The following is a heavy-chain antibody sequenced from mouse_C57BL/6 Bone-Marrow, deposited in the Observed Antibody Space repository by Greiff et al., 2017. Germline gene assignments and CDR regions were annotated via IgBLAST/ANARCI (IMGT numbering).Heavy chain of an antibody. CDR1: GYTFTSYW. CDR2: INPSSGYT. CDR3: ARCYQTGGYDMDD. J-gene: IGHJ4*01. V-gene: IGHV1-7*01. Sequence: QVHVKQSGAELAKPGASVKLSCKASGYTFTSYWMHWVKQRPGQGLEWIGYINPSSGYTKYNQKFKDKATFTADKSSSTAYMQLSSLTYEASAVYYCARCYQTGGYDMDDWGQGTTVTVSS.